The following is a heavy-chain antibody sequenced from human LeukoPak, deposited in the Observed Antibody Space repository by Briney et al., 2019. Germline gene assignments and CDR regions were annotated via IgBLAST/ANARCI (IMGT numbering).Heavy chain of an antibody. CDR2: ISSSSTRI. CDR3: ARGVSNYDYVWGSYRPPDY. Sequence: GGSLRLSCAASGFSFTGIGMNWVRQAPGKGLEWLSYISSSSTRIYYADSVKGRFTISRDNARNSLFLQMNSLRAEDTAVYYCARGVSNYDYVWGSYRPPDYWGQGTLVTVSS. CDR1: GFSFTGIG. J-gene: IGHJ4*02. D-gene: IGHD3-16*02. V-gene: IGHV3-48*01.